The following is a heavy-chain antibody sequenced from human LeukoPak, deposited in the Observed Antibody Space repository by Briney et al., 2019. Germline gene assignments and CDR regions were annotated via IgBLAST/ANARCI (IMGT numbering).Heavy chain of an antibody. CDR2: IYYSGST. V-gene: IGHV4-59*01. CDR3: ARDKPPDY. J-gene: IGHJ4*02. CDR1: GGSISSYY. Sequence: SETLSLTCTVSGGSISSYYWSWIRQPPGRGLEWIGYIYYSGSTNYNPSLKSRVTISVDTSKNQFSLKLSSVTAADTAVYYCARDKPPDYWGQGTLVTVSS.